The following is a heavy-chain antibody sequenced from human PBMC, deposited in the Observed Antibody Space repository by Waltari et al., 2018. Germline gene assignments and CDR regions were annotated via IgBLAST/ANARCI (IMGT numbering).Heavy chain of an antibody. J-gene: IGHJ3*02. CDR2: INPNRGGT. V-gene: IGHV1-2*02. D-gene: IGHD2-15*01. Sequence: QVHLVQSGAEVKQPGASVKVSCTASGYTFTGYYLHWVRHAHGQGLEWMGWINPNRGGTNYAQKFQGRVTMTRDTSISTAYMELSRLRSDETAVYYCARERCSGGSCYLDAFDIWGQGTMVTVSS. CDR1: GYTFTGYY. CDR3: ARERCSGGSCYLDAFDI.